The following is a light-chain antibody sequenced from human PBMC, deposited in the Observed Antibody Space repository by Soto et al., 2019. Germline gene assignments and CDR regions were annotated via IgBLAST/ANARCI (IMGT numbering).Light chain of an antibody. CDR2: VAS. CDR3: QQYNKWHLT. CDR1: QSVNSN. Sequence: EIVMTQSPVTLSVSPGERATLSCRASQSVNSNLAWYQQKPGQAPRLLIYVASTRATDIPARFSGSGSGTELTRTISSLQSEDVAVYYCQQYNKWHLTFGGGTKVEIK. J-gene: IGKJ4*01. V-gene: IGKV3-15*01.